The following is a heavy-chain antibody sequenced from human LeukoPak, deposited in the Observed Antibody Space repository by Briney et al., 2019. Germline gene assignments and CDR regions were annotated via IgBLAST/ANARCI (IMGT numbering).Heavy chain of an antibody. V-gene: IGHV1-18*01. D-gene: IGHD6-13*01. CDR2: ISAYNGNT. CDR1: GYTFTSYG. Sequence: ASVKVSCKASGYTFTSYGISWVRQAPGQGLEWMGWISAYNGNTNYAQKLQGRVTMPTDTSTSTAYMEMRSLSSDDPAVYYCARDPGYSSSQYYFDYWGQGPLVTVSS. J-gene: IGHJ4*02. CDR3: ARDPGYSSSQYYFDY.